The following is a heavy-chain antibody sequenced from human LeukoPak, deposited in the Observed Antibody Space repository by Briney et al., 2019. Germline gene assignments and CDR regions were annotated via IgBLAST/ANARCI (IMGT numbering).Heavy chain of an antibody. J-gene: IGHJ3*02. CDR2: IYYSGST. CDR3: ARCGYSYGYQDAFDI. Sequence: SQTLSFTCTVSGGSISSGGYYWSWIRQHPGKGLEWIGYIYYSGSTYYNPSLKSRVTISVDTSKNQFSLKLSSVTAADTAVYYCARCGYSYGYQDAFDIWGQGTMVTVSS. V-gene: IGHV4-31*03. D-gene: IGHD5-18*01. CDR1: GGSISSGGYY.